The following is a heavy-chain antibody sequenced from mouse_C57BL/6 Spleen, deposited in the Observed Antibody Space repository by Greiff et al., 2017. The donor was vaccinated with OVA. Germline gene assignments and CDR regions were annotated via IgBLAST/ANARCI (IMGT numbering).Heavy chain of an antibody. CDR3: ARSWIITTVVAYDY. D-gene: IGHD1-1*01. Sequence: QVQLQQPGTELVKPGASVKLSCKASGYTFTSYWLHWVKPRPGQGLEWIGNINPSNGGTNYNEKFKSKATLTVDKSSSTAYMQLSSLTSEDSAVYYCARSWIITTVVAYDYWGQGTTLTVSS. CDR1: GYTFTSYW. CDR2: INPSNGGT. J-gene: IGHJ2*01. V-gene: IGHV1-53*01.